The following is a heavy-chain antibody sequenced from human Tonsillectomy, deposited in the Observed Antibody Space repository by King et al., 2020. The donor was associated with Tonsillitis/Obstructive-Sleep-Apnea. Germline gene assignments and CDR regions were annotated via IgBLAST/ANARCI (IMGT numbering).Heavy chain of an antibody. J-gene: IGHJ4*02. D-gene: IGHD6-19*01. V-gene: IGHV3-23*04. CDR1: GFTFSSYA. Sequence: VQLVESGGGLVQPGGSLRLSCAASGFTFSSYAMNWVRQAPGKGLEWVSTITGGGGNTYYAYYADSLKGRFTISRDTSKTTLYLQMNSLRAEETAVYYCATGTYSSGWNYFDSWGQGTLVTVSS. CDR2: ITGGGGNTYYA. CDR3: ATGTYSSGWNYFDS.